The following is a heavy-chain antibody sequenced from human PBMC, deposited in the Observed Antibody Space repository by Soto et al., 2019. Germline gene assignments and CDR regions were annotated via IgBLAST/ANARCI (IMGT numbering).Heavy chain of an antibody. Sequence: QVQLEQSGAEVKQPGSSVKVSCKASGGNFQTYAFTWVRQAPGQGLEWMGGIIPVFASTTSAQKFQGRVTYTGDKSNNSVYKQRSTLRSEDKGIYYSAKVRTGVYGSGSTAPRIYYGMNVWGQGTAVTASS. CDR3: AKVRTGVYGSGSTAPRIYYGMNV. CDR2: IIPVFAST. D-gene: IGHD3-10*01. CDR1: GGNFQTYA. V-gene: IGHV1-69*14. J-gene: IGHJ6*02.